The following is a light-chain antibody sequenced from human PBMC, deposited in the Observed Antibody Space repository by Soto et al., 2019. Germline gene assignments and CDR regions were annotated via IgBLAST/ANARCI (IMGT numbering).Light chain of an antibody. CDR3: QQSYSTPRT. Sequence: DIHMTQSPSSLSASVGDRVTLTCRASQTISNYLHWYQQKPGKAPKLLIYATSNLQSGVPFRFSGGGSGTDYTLTIGSLQPEDFATYYCQQSYSTPRTFGQGTKVDIK. CDR1: QTISNY. CDR2: ATS. J-gene: IGKJ1*01. V-gene: IGKV1-39*01.